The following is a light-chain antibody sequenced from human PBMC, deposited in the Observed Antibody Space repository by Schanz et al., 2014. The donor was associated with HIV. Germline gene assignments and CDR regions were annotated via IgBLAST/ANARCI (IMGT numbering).Light chain of an antibody. CDR3: QQYDSYSYT. Sequence: DIQMTQSPSTLSTSVGDRVTITCRASQYISSWLAWYQQKPGKAPKLLIYKASGLQSGVPSRFSGSGFETEFTLTISSLQPDDFATYYCQQYDSYSYTFGQGTKLEIK. CDR1: QYISSW. CDR2: KAS. V-gene: IGKV1-5*03. J-gene: IGKJ2*01.